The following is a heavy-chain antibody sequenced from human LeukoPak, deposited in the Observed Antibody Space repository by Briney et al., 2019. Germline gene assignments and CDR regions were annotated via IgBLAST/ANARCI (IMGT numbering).Heavy chain of an antibody. CDR3: RRVAHSSSWYFFDS. D-gene: IGHD6-13*01. CDR2: ITHNGST. Sequence: SETLTLTCAVYGGSFSGYYWSWIRQPPGKGLEWIGEITHNGSTSYNPSLKGRVTISVDTSKNQFSLQLSSVTAADTAVYYCRRVAHSSSWYFFDSRGQGTLVTVSS. J-gene: IGHJ4*02. V-gene: IGHV4-34*01. CDR1: GGSFSGYY.